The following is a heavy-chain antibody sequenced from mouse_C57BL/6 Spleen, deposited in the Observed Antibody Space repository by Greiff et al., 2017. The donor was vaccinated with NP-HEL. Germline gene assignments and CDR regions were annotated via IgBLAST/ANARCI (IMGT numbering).Heavy chain of an antibody. Sequence: DVKLQESGAELVRPGASVKLSCTASGFNIKDDYMHWVKQRPEQGLEWIGWIDPENGDTEYASKFQGKATITADTSSNTAYLQLSSLTSEDTAVYYCTTFGFAYWGQGTLVTVSA. CDR1: GFNIKDDY. CDR3: TTFGFAY. CDR2: IDPENGDT. V-gene: IGHV14-4*01. J-gene: IGHJ3*01.